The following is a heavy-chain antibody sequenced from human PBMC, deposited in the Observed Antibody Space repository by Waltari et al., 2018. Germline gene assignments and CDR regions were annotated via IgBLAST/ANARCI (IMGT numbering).Heavy chain of an antibody. D-gene: IGHD5-12*01. Sequence: EVQLLASGGGWVQVGGSLRLFCAASGFSFHTSWLTWVRRAPGKGLEGVANIKNDGSQTYYGDSVKGRFTISRDNAWNSLYLQMHSLRAEDTAVYYCARDSIYSGFYSYNYGMDVWGQGTTVTVSS. CDR3: ARDSIYSGFYSYNYGMDV. J-gene: IGHJ6*01. CDR2: IKNDGSQT. V-gene: IGHV3-7*01. CDR1: GFSFHTSW.